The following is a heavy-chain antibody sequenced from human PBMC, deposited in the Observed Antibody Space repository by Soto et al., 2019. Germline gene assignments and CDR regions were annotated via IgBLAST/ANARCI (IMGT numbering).Heavy chain of an antibody. Sequence: GGSLRLSCAASGFTFSSYGMHWVRQAPGKGLEWVAVIWYDGSNKYYADSVKGRFTISRDNSKNTLYLQMNSLRAEDTAVYYCARDSKAAAGGNWFDPWGQGTLVTVS. D-gene: IGHD6-13*01. CDR1: GFTFSSYG. V-gene: IGHV3-33*01. J-gene: IGHJ5*02. CDR3: ARDSKAAAGGNWFDP. CDR2: IWYDGSNK.